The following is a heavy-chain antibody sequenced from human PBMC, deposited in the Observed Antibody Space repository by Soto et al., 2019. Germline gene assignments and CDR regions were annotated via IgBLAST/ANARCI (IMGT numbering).Heavy chain of an antibody. CDR1: GGSSSSGDYY. CDR2: IYYSGST. J-gene: IGHJ3*02. D-gene: IGHD3-16*01. V-gene: IGHV4-30-4*01. CDR3: ARAPGGGGAFDI. Sequence: TSETLSLTCTVSGGSSSSGDYYWSWIRQPPGKGLEWIGYIYYSGSTYYNPFLKSRFTISIDTSKNQFSLKLNSVTAADTAVYYWARAPGGGGAFDIWGKGTMVPVPS.